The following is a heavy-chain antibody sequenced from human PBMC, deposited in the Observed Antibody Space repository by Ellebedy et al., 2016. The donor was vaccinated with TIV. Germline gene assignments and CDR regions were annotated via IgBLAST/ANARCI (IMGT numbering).Heavy chain of an antibody. J-gene: IGHJ5*02. CDR3: ARNYGGNYYLRSDP. CDR1: GYTFTSYP. V-gene: IGHV7-4-1*02. CDR2: INTYTGNP. Sequence: AASVKVSCKASGYTFTSYPMNWVRQAPGQGLEWLGWINTYTGNPTYNQGFTGRFVFSLDTSVSTAYLQISSLKAEDTAVYYCARNYGGNYYLRSDPWGQGTLVTVSS. D-gene: IGHD4-23*01.